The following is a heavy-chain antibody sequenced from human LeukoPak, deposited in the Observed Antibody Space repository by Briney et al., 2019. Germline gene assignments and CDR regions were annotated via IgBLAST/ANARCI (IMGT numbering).Heavy chain of an antibody. CDR3: ARVASSVRDDAFDI. V-gene: IGHV4-38-2*02. D-gene: IGHD6-19*01. CDR2: IYHSGTT. CDR1: VYVVSRGYY. Sequence: SETLSLTCTVSVYVVSRGYYWDWIRQPPGKGLEWIASIYHSGTTYYNPSLESRVTISLDTSRNQLSLRLTSVTAADTAVYYCARVASSVRDDAFDIWGQGTMVTVSS. J-gene: IGHJ3*02.